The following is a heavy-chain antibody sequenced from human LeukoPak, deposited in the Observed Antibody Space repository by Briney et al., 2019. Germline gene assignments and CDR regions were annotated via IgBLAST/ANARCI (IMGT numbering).Heavy chain of an antibody. J-gene: IGHJ4*02. CDR3: ARASRPTVTIDPYYFDY. V-gene: IGHV1-2*02. Sequence: GASVKVSCKASGYTFTGYYMHWVRQAPGQGLDWMGGVYPNSGGTNYPQKFQGRVTMTRDTSTTTAYMEVSRLTSDDTAVYYCARASRPTVTIDPYYFDYWGQGTLVTVSS. CDR1: GYTFTGYY. D-gene: IGHD4-17*01. CDR2: VYPNSGGT.